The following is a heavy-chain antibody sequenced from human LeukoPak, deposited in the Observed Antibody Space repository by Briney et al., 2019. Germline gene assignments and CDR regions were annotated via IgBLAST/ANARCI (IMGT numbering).Heavy chain of an antibody. CDR2: ISSSSSYI. D-gene: IGHD3-10*01. J-gene: IGHJ3*02. Sequence: PGGSLRLSCAASGFTFSSYSMNWVRQAPGKGLEWVSSISSSSSYIYYADSVKGRFTISRDNAKNSLYLQMNSLRAEDTAVYYCARLLWLGEKVPFDIWGQGTMVTVSS. CDR1: GFTFSSYS. CDR3: ARLLWLGEKVPFDI. V-gene: IGHV3-21*01.